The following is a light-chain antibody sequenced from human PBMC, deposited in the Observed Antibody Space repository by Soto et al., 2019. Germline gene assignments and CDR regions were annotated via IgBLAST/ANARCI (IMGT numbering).Light chain of an antibody. V-gene: IGKV1-5*03. Sequence: DTQMTQTPSTLSASLGDRVTITSRARQSISRWLAWFQQKPGKAPNLLIYKASDLASGVPSRFSGSGSGTEFSLNISSLRPGDFANYYCQHYLTYPVTFGQGTKLEIK. CDR2: KAS. CDR1: QSISRW. CDR3: QHYLTYPVT. J-gene: IGKJ2*01.